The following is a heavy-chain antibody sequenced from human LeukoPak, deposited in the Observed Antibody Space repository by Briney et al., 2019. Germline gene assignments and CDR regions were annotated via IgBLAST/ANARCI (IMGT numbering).Heavy chain of an antibody. CDR1: GFTFSNYG. J-gene: IGHJ6*02. CDR2: ISYDESDK. V-gene: IGHV3-30*18. CDR3: AKGVVAATNAAYYGMDV. Sequence: GWSPRLSCAASGFTFSNYGMHWVRQAPGKGLESVAVISYDESDKYYADSVKGRFTISRDNSKNTLYLQMNSLRPEDTAVYYCAKGVVAATNAAYYGMDVWGRGTTVTVSS. D-gene: IGHD2-15*01.